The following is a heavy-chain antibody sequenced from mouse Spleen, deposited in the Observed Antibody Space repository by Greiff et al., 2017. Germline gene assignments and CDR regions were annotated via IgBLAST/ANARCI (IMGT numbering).Heavy chain of an antibody. J-gene: IGHJ4*01. CDR3: ARNYYDGSYDYAMDY. CDR2: IRNKANGYTT. CDR1: GFTFTDYY. V-gene: IGHV7-3*02. D-gene: IGHD1-1*01. Sequence: EVQGVESGGGLVQPGGSLRLSCATSGFTFTDYYMSWVRQPPGKALEWLGFIRNKANGYTTEYSASVKGRFTISRDNSQSILYLQMNALRAEDSATYYCARNYYDGSYDYAMDYWGQGTSVTVSS.